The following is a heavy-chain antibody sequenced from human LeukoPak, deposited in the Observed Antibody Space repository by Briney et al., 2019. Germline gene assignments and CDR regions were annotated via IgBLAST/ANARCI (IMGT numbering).Heavy chain of an antibody. D-gene: IGHD5-18*01. J-gene: IGHJ4*02. Sequence: PGGSLRLSCAASGFTVSSNYMSWVRQAPGKGLEWVSVIYSGGSTYYADSVKGRFTISRDNSKNTLYLQMNSLRAEDTAVYYCARGVMGYNYGQYYFDYWGQGTLVTVSS. V-gene: IGHV3-66*01. CDR2: IYSGGST. CDR1: GFTVSSNY. CDR3: ARGVMGYNYGQYYFDY.